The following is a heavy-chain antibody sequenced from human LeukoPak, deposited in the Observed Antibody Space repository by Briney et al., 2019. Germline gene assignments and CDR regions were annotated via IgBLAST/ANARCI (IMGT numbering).Heavy chain of an antibody. CDR2: IYYSGST. D-gene: IGHD5-18*01. V-gene: IGHV4-39*01. J-gene: IGHJ4*02. CDR1: GGSISSSSYY. Sequence: SETLSLTCTVSGGSISSSSYYWGWIRQPPGKGREWIGSIYYSGSTYYNPSLKSRVTISVDTSMNQFSLKLSSVTAADTAVYYCARARVDTAMATESFDYWGQGTLVTVSS. CDR3: ARARVDTAMATESFDY.